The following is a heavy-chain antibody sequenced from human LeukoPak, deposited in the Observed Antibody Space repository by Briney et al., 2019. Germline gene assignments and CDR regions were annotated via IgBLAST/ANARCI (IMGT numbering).Heavy chain of an antibody. CDR2: ISGSGGST. D-gene: IGHD6-19*01. Sequence: GGSLRLSCAASGFTFSSYAMSWVRQAPGKGLEWVSAISGSGGSTYYADPVKGRFTISRDNSKNTLYLQMNSLRAEDTAVYYCAKPYSSGWYGGRPVDYWGQGTLVTVSS. CDR1: GFTFSSYA. V-gene: IGHV3-23*01. J-gene: IGHJ4*02. CDR3: AKPYSSGWYGGRPVDY.